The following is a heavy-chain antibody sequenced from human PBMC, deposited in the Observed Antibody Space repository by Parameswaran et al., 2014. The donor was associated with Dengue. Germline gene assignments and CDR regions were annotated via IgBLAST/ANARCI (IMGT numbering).Heavy chain of an antibody. D-gene: IGHD1-26*01. CDR2: IYYSGST. CDR3: ARQVGNWFDP. V-gene: IGHV4-39*01. J-gene: IGHJ5*02. Sequence: WIRQPPGKGLEWIGSIYYSGSTYYNPSLKSRVTISVDTSKNQFSLKLSSVTAADTAVYYCARQVGNWFDPWGQGNPGHRLL.